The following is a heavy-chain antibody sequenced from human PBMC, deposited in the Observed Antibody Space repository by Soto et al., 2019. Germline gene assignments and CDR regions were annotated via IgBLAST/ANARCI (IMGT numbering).Heavy chain of an antibody. CDR3: ARDEGGSDNYYYYYGMDV. J-gene: IGHJ6*02. Sequence: SETLSLTCTVSGGSISNYYWNWIRQPPGEGLEWIAYIYYSGCTNYNPSLKSRVTRSVDTSKNQFSLNLSSVTAADTAVYYCARDEGGSDNYYYYYGMDVWGQGTTVTVSS. CDR1: GGSISNYY. D-gene: IGHD1-26*01. V-gene: IGHV4-59*01. CDR2: IYYSGCT.